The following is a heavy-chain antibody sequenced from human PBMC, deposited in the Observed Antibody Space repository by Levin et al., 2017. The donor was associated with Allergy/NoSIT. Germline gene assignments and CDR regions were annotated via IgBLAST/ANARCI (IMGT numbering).Heavy chain of an antibody. CDR3: ARDPFGTMIVVGDAFDI. V-gene: IGHV3-21*01. Sequence: GESLKISCAASGFTFSSYSMNWVRQAPGKGLEWVSSISSSSSYIYYADSVKGRFTISRDNAKNSLYLQMNSLRAEDTVVYYCARDPFGTMIVVGDAFDIWGQGTMVTVSS. CDR2: ISSSSSYI. J-gene: IGHJ3*02. CDR1: GFTFSSYS. D-gene: IGHD3-22*01.